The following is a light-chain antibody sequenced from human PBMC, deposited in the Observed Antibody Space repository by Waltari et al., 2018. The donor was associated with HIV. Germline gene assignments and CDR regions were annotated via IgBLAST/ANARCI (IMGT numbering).Light chain of an antibody. J-gene: IGKJ1*01. CDR3: QQYESSPST. V-gene: IGKV3-20*01. CDR1: QSLSSSY. CDR2: GSS. Sequence: EIVLTQSPGTLSLSPGERATLSCRASQSLSSSYLAWYQQKPSQAPRLLISGSSSRATGIPDSFSGSGSGTDFTLTISRLEPEDFAVYYCQQYESSPSTFGQGTKVEIK.